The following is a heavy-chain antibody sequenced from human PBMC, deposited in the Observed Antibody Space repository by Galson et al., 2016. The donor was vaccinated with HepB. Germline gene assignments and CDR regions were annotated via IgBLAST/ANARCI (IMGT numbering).Heavy chain of an antibody. V-gene: IGHV3-33*01. CDR3: ARDRGGTYSNCFDY. CDR2: IWYDGSHK. Sequence: SLRLSCAASGFTFSSYGMHWVRQVPGKGLEWVAIIWYDGSHKFYLDSVKGRFTISRDNSKSTLYLQMNSLRAEDTAVYYCARDRGGTYSNCFDYWGQGTMVPVSS. CDR1: GFTFSSYG. D-gene: IGHD1-26*01. J-gene: IGHJ4*02.